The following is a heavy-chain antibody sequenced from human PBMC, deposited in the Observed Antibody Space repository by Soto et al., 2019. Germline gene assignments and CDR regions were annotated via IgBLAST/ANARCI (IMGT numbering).Heavy chain of an antibody. J-gene: IGHJ4*02. V-gene: IGHV3-30*18. CDR1: GIAFGSYG. CDR2: ISYDGSHQ. D-gene: IGHD3-10*01. CDR3: AKDIRGGIMMVRGVLDY. Sequence: QVQLVESGSGVVQPGRSLRLSCAASGIAFGSYGMHWVRQAPGKGLEWVAGISYDGSHQYYVDSVKGRFTISRDSPKNALYLQMNSLRPEDTAVYYCAKDIRGGIMMVRGVLDYWGQGTLVTVSS.